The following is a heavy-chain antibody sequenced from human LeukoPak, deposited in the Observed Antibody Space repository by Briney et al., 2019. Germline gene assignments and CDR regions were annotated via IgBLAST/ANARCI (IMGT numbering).Heavy chain of an antibody. D-gene: IGHD6-19*01. J-gene: IGHJ4*02. CDR3: ARGSGWYYFDY. CDR2: INSDGSST. Sequence: GGSLRLSCVASGFTFSSYWMHWVRQAPGKGLVWVSRINSDGSSTSCADSVKGRFTISRDNAKNTLSLQMSSLRAEDTAVYYCARGSGWYYFDYWGQGSLVTVSS. CDR1: GFTFSSYW. V-gene: IGHV3-74*01.